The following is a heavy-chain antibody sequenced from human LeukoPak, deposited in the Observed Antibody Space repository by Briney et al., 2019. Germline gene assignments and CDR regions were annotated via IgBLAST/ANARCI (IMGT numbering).Heavy chain of an antibody. D-gene: IGHD3-22*01. CDR2: ISYDGSNK. V-gene: IGHV3-30*18. Sequence: PGGSLRLSCAASGLTFSSYGMHWVRQAPGKGLEWVAVISYDGSNKYYADSVKGRFTISRDNSKNTLYLQMNSLRAEDTAVYYCAKYDSSGYYYDGYFDYWGQGTLVTVSS. CDR1: GLTFSSYG. CDR3: AKYDSSGYYYDGYFDY. J-gene: IGHJ4*02.